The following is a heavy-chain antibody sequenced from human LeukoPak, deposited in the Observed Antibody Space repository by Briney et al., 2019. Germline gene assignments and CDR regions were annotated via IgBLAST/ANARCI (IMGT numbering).Heavy chain of an antibody. V-gene: IGHV3-7*01. CDR3: AGDEKWLQYY. CDR1: GFTFTTHR. Sequence: PGGSLRLSCAASGFTFTTHRMTWVRQAPGKGLEWVANINQDGNEIYYVDSVKGRFTISRDSARNSLYLQMNSLRAEDTAIYYCAGDEKWLQYYWGQGTLVTVSS. D-gene: IGHD5-24*01. J-gene: IGHJ4*02. CDR2: INQDGNEI.